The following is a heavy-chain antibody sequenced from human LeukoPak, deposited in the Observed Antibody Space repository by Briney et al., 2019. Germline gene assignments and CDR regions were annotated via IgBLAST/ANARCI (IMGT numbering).Heavy chain of an antibody. CDR3: AKGGTASLWFGERFDY. V-gene: IGHV3-30-3*01. CDR1: GFTFSSYA. Sequence: GGSLRLSCAASGFTFSSYAMHWVRQAPGKGLEWVAVISYDGSNKYYADSVKGRFTISRDNSKNTLYLQMNSLRAEDTAVYYCAKGGTASLWFGERFDYWGQGTLVTVSS. J-gene: IGHJ4*02. D-gene: IGHD3-10*01. CDR2: ISYDGSNK.